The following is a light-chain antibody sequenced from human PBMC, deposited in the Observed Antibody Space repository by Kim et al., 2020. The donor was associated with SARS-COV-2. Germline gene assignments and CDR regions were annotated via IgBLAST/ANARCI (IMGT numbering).Light chain of an antibody. CDR1: TSNSGAGHD. J-gene: IGLJ2*01. Sequence: APGQRVTISCTGSTSNSGAGHDVNWYQQIPGTAPKLIIYANGPRPSGVPDRYSGSKSGTSASLAITGLQAEDEADYYCQSYDSSPVFGGGTQLTVL. CDR2: ANG. CDR3: QSYDSSPV. V-gene: IGLV1-40*01.